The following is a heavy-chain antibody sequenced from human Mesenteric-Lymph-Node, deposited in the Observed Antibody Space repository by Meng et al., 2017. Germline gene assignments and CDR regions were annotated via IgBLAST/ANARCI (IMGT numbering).Heavy chain of an antibody. V-gene: IGHV1-2*06. D-gene: IGHD5-24*01. Sequence: ASVKVSCKASGYSFTANYLHWVRQAPGQGLEWMGRINPNSGGTNYAQKFQGRVTMTRDTSISTAYMELSRLRSDDTAVYYCARWESAMATINPGYYYYGMDVWGQGTTVTVSS. CDR1: GYSFTANY. J-gene: IGHJ6*02. CDR2: INPNSGGT. CDR3: ARWESAMATINPGYYYYGMDV.